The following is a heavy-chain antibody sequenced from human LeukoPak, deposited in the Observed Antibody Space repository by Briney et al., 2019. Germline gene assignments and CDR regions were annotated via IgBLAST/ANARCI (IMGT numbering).Heavy chain of an antibody. CDR2: ITSSSSYI. Sequence: GGSLRLSCAASGFTFSSYNMNWVRQAPGKGLEWVSSITSSSSYIYYADSVKGRFTISRDNAKNSLYLQMNSLRAEDTAVYYCARAYDYGDYFYDYWGQGTLVTVSS. J-gene: IGHJ4*02. V-gene: IGHV3-21*01. D-gene: IGHD4-17*01. CDR1: GFTFSSYN. CDR3: ARAYDYGDYFYDY.